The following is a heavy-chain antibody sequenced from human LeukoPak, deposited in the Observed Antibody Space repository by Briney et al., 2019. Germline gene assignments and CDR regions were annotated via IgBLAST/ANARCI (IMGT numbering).Heavy chain of an antibody. CDR2: ISSSSSYI. Sequence: GGSLRLSCAASGFTFSSYSMNWVRQAPGKGLEWVSSISSSSSYIYYTDSVKGRFTISRDNAKKSLYLQMNSLRAEDTAVYYCARESNYGFDYWGQGTLVTVSS. D-gene: IGHD4-11*01. V-gene: IGHV3-21*01. J-gene: IGHJ4*02. CDR1: GFTFSSYS. CDR3: ARESNYGFDY.